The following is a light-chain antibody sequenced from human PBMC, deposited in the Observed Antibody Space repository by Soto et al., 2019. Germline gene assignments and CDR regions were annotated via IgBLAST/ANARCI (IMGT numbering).Light chain of an antibody. V-gene: IGKV3-15*01. J-gene: IGKJ2*01. CDR3: QQYETSPPT. CDR2: GVS. CDR1: QNVHIN. Sequence: VMTQCPATVSLSPGDTATRPCRPSQNVHINLAWYQQKPGQAPTLLIYGVSARAPGVPARFSGTGSGTEFTLTIRNLQSEDFGVYYCQQYETSPPTFGQGTK.